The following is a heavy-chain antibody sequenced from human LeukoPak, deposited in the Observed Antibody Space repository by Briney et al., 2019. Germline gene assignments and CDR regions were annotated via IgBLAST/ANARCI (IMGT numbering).Heavy chain of an antibody. Sequence: GGSLRLSCAASGFTFSSCAMQWVRQAPGKGLEWVSSISSGGSYIYFADSLKGRFTISRDNAKNSLDLQMNSLRAEDTAVYYCARTVRGVLTGAFDIWGQGTMVTVSS. CDR1: GFTFSSCA. V-gene: IGHV3-21*06. CDR2: ISSGGSYI. CDR3: ARTVRGVLTGAFDI. D-gene: IGHD3-10*01. J-gene: IGHJ3*02.